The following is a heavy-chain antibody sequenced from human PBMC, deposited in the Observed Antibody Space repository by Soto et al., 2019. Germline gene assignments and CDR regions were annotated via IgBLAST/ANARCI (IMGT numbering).Heavy chain of an antibody. V-gene: IGHV1-3*01. CDR3: ARGMDYCTNGVCFGSDFDY. D-gene: IGHD2-8*01. J-gene: IGHJ4*02. CDR2: INAGNGNT. Sequence: GASVKVSCKASGYTFTSYAMHWVRQAPGQRLEWVGWINAGNGNTKYSQKFQGRVTITRDTSASTAYMELSSLRSEDTAVYYCARGMDYCTNGVCFGSDFDYLGQGTLVTVSS. CDR1: GYTFTSYA.